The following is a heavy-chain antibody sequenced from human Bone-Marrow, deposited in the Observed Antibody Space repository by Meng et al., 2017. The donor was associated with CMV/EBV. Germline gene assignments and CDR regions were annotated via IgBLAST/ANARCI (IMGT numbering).Heavy chain of an antibody. CDR3: ARGANGDLLGYYYGMDV. D-gene: IGHD1-26*01. V-gene: IGHV1-18*04. Sequence: ASVKVSCKASGYSFSNFYMHWVRQAPGQGLEWMGWISAYNGNTNYAQKLQGRVTMTTDTSTSTAYMELRSLRSDDTAVYYCARGANGDLLGYYYGMDVWGQGTTVTVSS. CDR2: ISAYNGNT. J-gene: IGHJ6*02. CDR1: GYSFSNFY.